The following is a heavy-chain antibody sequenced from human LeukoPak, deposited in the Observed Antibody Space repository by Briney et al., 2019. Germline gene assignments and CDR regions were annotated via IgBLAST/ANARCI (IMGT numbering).Heavy chain of an antibody. V-gene: IGHV4-39*01. CDR1: GGTISSSRYY. J-gene: IGHJ4*02. Sequence: SETLSLTCTVSGGTISSSRYYWGYIRQPPGKGLEWLGSIYYTGSTYYNPSLKSRVTVSVDTSKNQFSLKLNSVTAADTAVYYCVRHDLIGITGGNFDYWGQGTLVSVSS. CDR2: IYYTGST. CDR3: VRHDLIGITGGNFDY. D-gene: IGHD1-14*01.